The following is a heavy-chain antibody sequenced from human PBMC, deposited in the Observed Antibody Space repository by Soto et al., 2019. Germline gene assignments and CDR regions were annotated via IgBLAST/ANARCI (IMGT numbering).Heavy chain of an antibody. J-gene: IGHJ3*02. V-gene: IGHV4-4*02. CDR3: ARDWWPSGVVPHAFDI. D-gene: IGHD2-2*01. Sequence: QVQLQESGPGLVKPSGTLSLTCAVSGGSISSSNWWSWVRQPPGKGLEWIGEIYHSGSTNYNPSLTSRVTISVDKSNNQFSLKLSSVTAADTAVYYCARDWWPSGVVPHAFDIWGQGTMVTVSS. CDR2: IYHSGST. CDR1: GGSISSSNW.